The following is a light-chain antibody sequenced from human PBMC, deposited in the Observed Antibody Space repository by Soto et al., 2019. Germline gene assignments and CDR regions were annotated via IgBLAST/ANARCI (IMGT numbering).Light chain of an antibody. CDR1: SSDVGGYNY. J-gene: IGLJ1*01. CDR2: DVI. V-gene: IGLV2-14*01. Sequence: QSVLTQPASVSGSPGQSITISCTGTSSDVGGYNYVSWYQQHPGKAPKLMIYDVINRPSGVSIRFSGSKSGNTASLTIFGLQAEDEADYYCSSYTSSSTDYVFGTGTKVTVL. CDR3: SSYTSSSTDYV.